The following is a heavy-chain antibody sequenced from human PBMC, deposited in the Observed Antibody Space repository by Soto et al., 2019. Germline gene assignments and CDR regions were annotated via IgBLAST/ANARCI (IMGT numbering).Heavy chain of an antibody. J-gene: IGHJ6*02. V-gene: IGHV1-69*01. CDR2: IIPIFGTA. CDR1: GGTFSSYA. CDR3: GRGGDGYNYRGGPTGGYYYGMDV. D-gene: IGHD5-12*01. Sequence: QVQLVQSGAEVKKPGSSVKVSCKASGGTFSSYAISWVRQAPGQGLEWMGGIIPIFGTANYAQKFQGRVTITADESTSPAYMGVGRLRTEGTAGDFLGRGGDGYNYRGGPTGGYYYGMDVWGQGTTVTVSS.